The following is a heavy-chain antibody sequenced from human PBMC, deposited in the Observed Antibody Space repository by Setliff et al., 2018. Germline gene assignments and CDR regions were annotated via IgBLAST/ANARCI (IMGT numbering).Heavy chain of an antibody. V-gene: IGHV3-23*01. Sequence: PGGSLRLSCAASGFTFSSYAMTWARQAPGKGLEWVSGISGYGSRTYYADSVKGRSTISRDNSQNTMYLQMNSLRAEDTAVYYCIRDTSGRDAFDIWGQGTMVTV. CDR2: ISGYGSRT. CDR3: IRDTSGRDAFDI. J-gene: IGHJ3*02. CDR1: GFTFSSYA. D-gene: IGHD6-19*01.